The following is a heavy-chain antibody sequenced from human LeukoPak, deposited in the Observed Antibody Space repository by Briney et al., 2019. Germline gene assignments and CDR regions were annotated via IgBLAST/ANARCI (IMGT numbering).Heavy chain of an antibody. CDR2: ISSGSDYT. D-gene: IGHD3-10*01. CDR1: GFSFSSHG. J-gene: IGHJ2*01. V-gene: IGHV3-23*01. Sequence: GSLRLSCAASGFSFSSHGMSWVRQAPWKGPEWVSSISSGSDYTFYAASVKGRFTISRDNSKNTLYLQINSLRAGDTAIYHCAKIGVIGNWYYDVWGRGTPVTVSS. CDR3: AKIGVIGNWYYDV.